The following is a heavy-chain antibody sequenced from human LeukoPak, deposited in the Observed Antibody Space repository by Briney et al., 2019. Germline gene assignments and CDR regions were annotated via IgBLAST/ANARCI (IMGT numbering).Heavy chain of an antibody. CDR2: IFYSGRT. CDR1: GGSISSSTYY. D-gene: IGHD6-13*01. CDR3: ARDILATSIAAPYY. J-gene: IGHJ4*02. V-gene: IGHV4-39*07. Sequence: SETLSLTCTVSGGSISSSTYYWGWIRQPPGKGLEWIGSIFYSGRTYYNPSLKSRVTMSVDTSKNQFSLGLSSVNAADTAVYYCARDILATSIAAPYYWGQGTLVTVSS.